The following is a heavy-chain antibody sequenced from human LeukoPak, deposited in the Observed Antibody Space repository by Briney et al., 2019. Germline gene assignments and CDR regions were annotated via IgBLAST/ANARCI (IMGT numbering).Heavy chain of an antibody. V-gene: IGHV1-46*01. CDR3: ARWLEGTMVRGVTLYYYYYMDV. J-gene: IGHJ6*03. D-gene: IGHD3-10*01. CDR2: ISPSGGST. CDR1: GYTFTSNY. Sequence: GASVKVSCKAFGYTFTSNYMHWVRQAPGQGPEWMGVISPSGGSTTYAQKFQGRVTLTRDMSTSTDYLELSSLRSDDTAVYYCARWLEGTMVRGVTLYYYYYMDVWGKGTTVTISS.